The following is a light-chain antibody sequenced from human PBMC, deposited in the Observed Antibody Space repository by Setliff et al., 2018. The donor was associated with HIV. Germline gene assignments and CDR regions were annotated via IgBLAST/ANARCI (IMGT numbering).Light chain of an antibody. J-gene: IGLJ1*01. CDR3: SSYTGSRNYV. CDR2: EVS. CDR1: SSDVGSYNR. V-gene: IGLV2-18*02. Sequence: QSVLTQPPSVSGSPGQSVTISCIGTSSDVGSYNRVSWYQQSPGTAPKLMIYEVSYRPSEVPDRFSASKSGNTASLTISGLQAEDEADYYCSSYTGSRNYVFGTGTKVTVL.